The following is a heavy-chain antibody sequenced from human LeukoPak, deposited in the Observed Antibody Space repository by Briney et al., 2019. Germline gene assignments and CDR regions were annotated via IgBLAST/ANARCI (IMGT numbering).Heavy chain of an antibody. CDR1: GDSLSINSVA. CDR2: TYYRSKWYN. Sequence: QTLSLTFAISGDSLSINSVAGTWLRQSRARGGEGRGSTYYRSKWYNDDAGDGKSQITNKPNTSKNQFSLQLNSVTPEDTAVYYCARAVAGRLDYRGQGTLVTV. V-gene: IGHV6-1*01. J-gene: IGHJ4*02. D-gene: IGHD6-19*01. CDR3: ARAVAGRLDY.